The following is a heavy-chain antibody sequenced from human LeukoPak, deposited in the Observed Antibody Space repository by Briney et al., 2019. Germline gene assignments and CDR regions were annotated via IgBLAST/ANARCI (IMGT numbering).Heavy chain of an antibody. CDR1: GGSISSGSYY. D-gene: IGHD2-8*01. CDR2: IYTSGST. J-gene: IGHJ4*02. Sequence: SETLPLTCTVSGGSISSGSYYCSWIRQPAGKGLEWIGRIYTSGSTNYSPSLKSRVTISVDTSKNQFSLKLSSVTAADTAVYYCASSIGVWGQGTLVTVSS. V-gene: IGHV4-61*02. CDR3: ASSIGV.